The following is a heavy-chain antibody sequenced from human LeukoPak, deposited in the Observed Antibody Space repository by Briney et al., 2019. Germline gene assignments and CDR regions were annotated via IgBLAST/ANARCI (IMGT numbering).Heavy chain of an antibody. CDR2: IRYDGSNK. Sequence: GGSLRLSCAASGFTFSSYGLQWVRQAPGKGPEWVAFIRYDGSNKCYADSVKGRFTISRDDSKNSVYLQMNSLRAAYTAVYYCAKFDGGSSTYYFDYWGQGTLVTVSS. J-gene: IGHJ4*02. V-gene: IGHV3-30*02. D-gene: IGHD1-26*01. CDR1: GFTFSSYG. CDR3: AKFDGGSSTYYFDY.